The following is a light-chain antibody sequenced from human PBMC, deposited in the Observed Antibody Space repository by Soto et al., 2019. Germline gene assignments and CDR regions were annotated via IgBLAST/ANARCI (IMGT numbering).Light chain of an antibody. Sequence: QSVLTQPPSVSGAPGQRVTISCIGSSSNIGAGYDVHWYQQLPGTAPKLLIYGNSNRPSGVPDRFSGSKSGTSASLAITGLQAEDEADYYCQSYDSSLGVVLGGGTKLTVL. CDR3: QSYDSSLGVV. CDR2: GNS. CDR1: SSNIGAGYD. J-gene: IGLJ2*01. V-gene: IGLV1-40*01.